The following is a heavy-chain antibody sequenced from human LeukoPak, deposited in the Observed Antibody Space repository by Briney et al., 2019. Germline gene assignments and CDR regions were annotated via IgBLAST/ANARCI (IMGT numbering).Heavy chain of an antibody. J-gene: IGHJ4*02. CDR1: GFTFASFN. Sequence: GGSLRLSCAASGFTFASFNMNWVRQAPGQGLEWVSYISVGNTIYYADSVKGRFTISRDNAKNSLYLQMDSPRAEDTAVYYCARSGSYRLDYWGQGTLVTVSS. D-gene: IGHD1-26*01. CDR2: ISVGNTI. V-gene: IGHV3-48*01. CDR3: ARSGSYRLDY.